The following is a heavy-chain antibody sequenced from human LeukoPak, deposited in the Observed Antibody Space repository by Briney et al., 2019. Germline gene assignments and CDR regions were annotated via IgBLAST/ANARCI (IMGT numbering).Heavy chain of an antibody. CDR3: AKWGDYDILTGYYDSDY. Sequence: GASLRLSCAGSGCTFSNYAMSWVRQAPGKGLEWVSAIVGSGGSTYYADSVKGRFTISRDNPKNTLYLQMNSLRAEDTAVYYCAKWGDYDILTGYYDSDYWGQGTLVTVSS. V-gene: IGHV3-23*01. CDR1: GCTFSNYA. J-gene: IGHJ4*02. D-gene: IGHD3-9*01. CDR2: IVGSGGST.